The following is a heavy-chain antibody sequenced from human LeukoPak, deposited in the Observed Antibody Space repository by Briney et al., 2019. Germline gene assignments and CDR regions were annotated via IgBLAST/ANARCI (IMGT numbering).Heavy chain of an antibody. V-gene: IGHV1-2*02. CDR2: INPNSGGT. D-gene: IGHD3-10*01. Sequence: ASVKVSCKASGYTFTGYYMHWVRQAPGQGLEWMGWINPNSGGTNYAQKFQGRVTITRDTSISTAYMELSRLRSDDTAVYYCAREPITMVRGRKANWFDPWGQGTLVTVSS. CDR1: GYTFTGYY. J-gene: IGHJ5*02. CDR3: AREPITMVRGRKANWFDP.